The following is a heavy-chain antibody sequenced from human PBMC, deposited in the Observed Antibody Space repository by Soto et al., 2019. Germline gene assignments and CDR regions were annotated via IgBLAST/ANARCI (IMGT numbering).Heavy chain of an antibody. CDR2: IKQDGSEK. CDR1: GFTFSSYW. J-gene: IGHJ6*02. Sequence: AGGSLRLSCAASGFTFSSYWMSWVRQAPGKGLEWVANIKQDGSEKYYVDSVKGRFTISRDNAKNSLYLQMNSLRAEDTAVYYCVREKRITIFGAPISLPYYYYGMDVWGQGTTVTVSS. CDR3: VREKRITIFGAPISLPYYYYGMDV. D-gene: IGHD3-3*01. V-gene: IGHV3-7*01.